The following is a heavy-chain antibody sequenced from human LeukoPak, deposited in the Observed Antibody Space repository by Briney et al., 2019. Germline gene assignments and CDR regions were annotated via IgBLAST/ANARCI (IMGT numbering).Heavy chain of an antibody. CDR2: ISGSGGST. CDR1: GFTFSSYA. D-gene: IGHD6-6*01. V-gene: IGHV3-23*01. J-gene: IGHJ4*02. CDR3: AKSIAARRFVY. Sequence: GGSLRLSCAASGFTFSSYAMSWVRQAPGKGLEWVSAISGSGGSTYYADSVKGRFTIPRDNSKNTLYLQMNSLRAEDTAVYYCAKSIAARRFVYWGQGTLVTVSS.